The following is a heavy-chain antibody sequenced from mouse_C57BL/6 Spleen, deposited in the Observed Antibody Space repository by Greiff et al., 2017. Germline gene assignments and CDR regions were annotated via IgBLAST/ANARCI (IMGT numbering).Heavy chain of an antibody. CDR2: IHPSDSDT. V-gene: IGHV1-74*01. Sequence: QVQLQQPGAELVKPGASVKVSCKASGYSFTSYWMHWVKQRTGQDLEWIGRIHPSDSDTNYNQKFKGKAPLTVDKSSSSAYMQHSSPTSEATAVYYGATADWDVLYYDGWGKGTTLTAAS. D-gene: IGHD4-1*01. CDR1: GYSFTSYW. J-gene: IGHJ2*01. CDR3: ATADWDVLYYDG.